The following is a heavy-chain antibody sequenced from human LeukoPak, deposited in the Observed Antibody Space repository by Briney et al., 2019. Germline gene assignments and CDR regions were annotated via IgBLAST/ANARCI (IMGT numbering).Heavy chain of an antibody. CDR3: ARRRAGRDWFDP. D-gene: IGHD6-19*01. J-gene: IGHJ5*02. V-gene: IGHV4-39*01. CDR2: IYYSGNT. Sequence: SETLSLTCAVSGGSISSSNYYWGWLRQPPGQGLEWIGSIYYSGNTYYNPSLKSRVTISVDTSKNQFSLKLSSVTATDTAVYYCARRRAGRDWFDPWGQGTLVTVSS. CDR1: GGSISSSNYY.